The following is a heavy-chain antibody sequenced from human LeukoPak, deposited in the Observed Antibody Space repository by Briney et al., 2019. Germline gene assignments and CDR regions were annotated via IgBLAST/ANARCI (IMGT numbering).Heavy chain of an antibody. D-gene: IGHD6-13*01. CDR2: IVGGIANT. V-gene: IGHV1-58*02. J-gene: IGHJ3*02. CDR3: AAYGGDSSSFRAAFDI. CDR1: GFTFTISA. Sequence: SVKVSCKASGFTFTISAMQWVRQARGQRIEWIGWIVGGIANTNYAKKCQERVTIPRDMSTSTAYMELSSLRSEDTAVYYCAAYGGDSSSFRAAFDIWGQGTMVTVSS.